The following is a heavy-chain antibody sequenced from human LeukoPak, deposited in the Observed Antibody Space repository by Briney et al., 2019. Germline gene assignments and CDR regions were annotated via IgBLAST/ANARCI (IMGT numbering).Heavy chain of an antibody. J-gene: IGHJ4*02. D-gene: IGHD7-27*01. V-gene: IGHV3-33*01. Sequence: PGGSLRLSCAASGFTFSSYGVHWVRQAPGKGLEWVAVIWYDGSNKYYADSVKGRFTISRDNSKNTLYLQMNSLRAEDTAVYYCARVRLGNSLQTDYWGQGTLVTVSS. CDR1: GFTFSSYG. CDR3: ARVRLGNSLQTDY. CDR2: IWYDGSNK.